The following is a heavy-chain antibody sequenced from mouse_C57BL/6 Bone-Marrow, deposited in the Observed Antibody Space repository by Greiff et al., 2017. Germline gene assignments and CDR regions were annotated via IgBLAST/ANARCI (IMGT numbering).Heavy chain of an antibody. CDR1: GYSFTGYY. Sequence: EVQLQESGPELVKPGASVKISCKASGYSFTGYYMHWVKQSSEKSLEWIGEINPSTGGTSYNQKFKGKATLTVDKSSSTAYMQLKSLTSEDSAVYYCASPHYYGSSYGGAMDYWGQGTSVTVSS. V-gene: IGHV1-43*01. CDR3: ASPHYYGSSYGGAMDY. CDR2: INPSTGGT. J-gene: IGHJ4*01. D-gene: IGHD1-1*01.